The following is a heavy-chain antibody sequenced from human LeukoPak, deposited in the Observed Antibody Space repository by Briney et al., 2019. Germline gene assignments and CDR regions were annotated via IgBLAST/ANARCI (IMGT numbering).Heavy chain of an antibody. D-gene: IGHD4-17*01. CDR2: IYYSGST. CDR1: GGSIRSYY. CDR3: ARTGSTVTMLYPFDH. Sequence: SETLSLTCTVSGGSIRSYYWSWIRQPPEKGLEWIGYIYYSGSTNYNPSFKSRVSISVDMSKNQFSLKLSSVTAADTAVYYCARTGSTVTMLYPFDHWGQGTLVTVSS. V-gene: IGHV4-59*01. J-gene: IGHJ4*02.